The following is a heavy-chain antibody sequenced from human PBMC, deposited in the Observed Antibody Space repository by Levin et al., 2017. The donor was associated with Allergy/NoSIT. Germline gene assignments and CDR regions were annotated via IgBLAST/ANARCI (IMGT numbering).Heavy chain of an antibody. CDR1: GHSLSRYG. J-gene: IGHJ6*02. V-gene: IGHV1-18*01. CDR2: ISAYSGNS. D-gene: IGHD3-3*01. Sequence: ASVKVSCKASGHSLSRYGISWVRQAPGQGLEWMGWISAYSGNSNYAQKFQGRVSMTTDTSTSTSYMELRYLRSDDTAVYFCATSEIDFWSGYYSNRGYYLGMDVWGQGTTVTVSS. CDR3: ATSEIDFWSGYYSNRGYYLGMDV.